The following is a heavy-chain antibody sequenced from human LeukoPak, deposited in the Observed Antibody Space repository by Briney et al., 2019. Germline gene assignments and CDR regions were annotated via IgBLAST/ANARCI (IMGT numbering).Heavy chain of an antibody. CDR2: ISAYNGNT. CDR3: ARDQEGSGSYWPKYYYYGMDV. CDR1: GYTFTSYG. J-gene: IGHJ6*04. D-gene: IGHD3-10*01. V-gene: IGHV1-18*04. Sequence: ASVKVSCKASGYTFTSYGISWVRQAPGQGLEWMGWISAYNGNTNYAQKLQGRVTMTTDTSTSTAHMELRSLRSDDTAVYYCARDQEGSGSYWPKYYYYGMDVWGKGTTVTVSS.